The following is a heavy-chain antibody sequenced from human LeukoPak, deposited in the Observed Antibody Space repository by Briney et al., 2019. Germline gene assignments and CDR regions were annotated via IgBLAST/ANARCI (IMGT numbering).Heavy chain of an antibody. J-gene: IGHJ6*03. Sequence: GGSLGLSCAASGFTFSSYAMSWVRQAPGKGLEWVSGISGSGGSTYYADSVKGRFTISRDNSKNTLYLQMNSLRAEDTAVYYCAKFPSYQYYYYYMNVWGKGTTVTVSS. CDR3: AKFPSYQYYYYYMNV. CDR1: GFTFSSYA. V-gene: IGHV3-23*01. CDR2: ISGSGGST.